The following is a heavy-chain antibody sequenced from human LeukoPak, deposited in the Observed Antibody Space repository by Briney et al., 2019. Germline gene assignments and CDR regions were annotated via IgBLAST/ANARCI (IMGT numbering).Heavy chain of an antibody. CDR2: IIPILGIA. CDR3: ARPSLRTVTRHYYYYYGMDV. Sequence: ASVKVSCKASGGTFSSYAISWVRQAPGQGLEWMGRIIPILGIANYAQKFQGRVTITADKSTSTAYMELSSLRSEDTAVYYCARPSLRTVTRHYYYYYGMDVWGQGTTVTVSS. CDR1: GGTFSSYA. D-gene: IGHD4-11*01. V-gene: IGHV1-69*04. J-gene: IGHJ6*02.